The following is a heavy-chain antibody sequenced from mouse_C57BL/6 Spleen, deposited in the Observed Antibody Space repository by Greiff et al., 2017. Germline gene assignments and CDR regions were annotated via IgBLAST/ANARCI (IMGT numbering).Heavy chain of an antibody. CDR1: GFTFSSYT. J-gene: IGHJ2*01. V-gene: IGHV5-9*01. D-gene: IGHD3-2*02. CDR3: ARHARSSGYDY. Sequence: EVQVVESGGGLVKPGGSLKLSCAASGFTFSSYTMSWVRQTPEKRLEWVATISGGGGNTYYPDSVKGRFTISRDNAKNTLYLQMSSLRSEDTALYYCARHARSSGYDYWGQGTTLTVSS. CDR2: ISGGGGNT.